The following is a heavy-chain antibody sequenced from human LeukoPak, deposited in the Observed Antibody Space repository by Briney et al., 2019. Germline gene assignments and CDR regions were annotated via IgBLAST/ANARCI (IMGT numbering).Heavy chain of an antibody. CDR2: IYYSGST. V-gene: IGHV4-59*01. CDR1: GGSISSYY. D-gene: IGHD2-2*01. J-gene: IGHJ4*02. Sequence: SETLSLTCTVSGGSISSYYWSWIRQPPGKGLEWIGYIYYSGSTNYNPSLKSRVTISVDTSKNQFSLKLSSVTAADTAVYYCARAVHESSTLDYWGQGTLVTVSS. CDR3: ARAVHESSTLDY.